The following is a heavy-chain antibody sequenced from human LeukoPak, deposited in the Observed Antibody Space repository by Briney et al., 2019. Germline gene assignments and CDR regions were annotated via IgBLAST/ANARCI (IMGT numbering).Heavy chain of an antibody. D-gene: IGHD1-14*01. CDR3: ARGIQTAGRDY. CDR2: INPKGGTT. Sequence: ASVKVSCKASGYTFGSYYIHWLRQAPGQGLEWLGIINPKGGTTTYSPKFQGRVSMTRDTFTGTLYMDLTSLRFDDTAVYYCARGIQTAGRDYWGQGTLVTVSP. CDR1: GYTFGSYY. J-gene: IGHJ4*02. V-gene: IGHV1-46*01.